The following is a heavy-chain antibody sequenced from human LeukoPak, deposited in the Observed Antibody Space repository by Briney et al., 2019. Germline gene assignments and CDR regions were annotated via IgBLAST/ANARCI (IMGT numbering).Heavy chain of an antibody. V-gene: IGHV1-24*01. CDR1: GYTLTELS. Sequence: ASVKVSCKVSGYTLTELSMHWVRQAPGKGLEWMGGFDPEDGETIYAQKFQGRVTMTEDTSTDTAYMDLSSLRSEDTAVYYCATSGSYFIVGWFDPWGQGTLVTVSS. CDR3: ATSGSYFIVGWFDP. J-gene: IGHJ5*02. CDR2: FDPEDGET. D-gene: IGHD1-26*01.